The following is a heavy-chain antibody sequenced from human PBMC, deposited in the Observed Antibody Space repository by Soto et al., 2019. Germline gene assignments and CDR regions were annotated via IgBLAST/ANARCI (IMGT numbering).Heavy chain of an antibody. J-gene: IGHJ6*02. V-gene: IGHV4-30-4*01. D-gene: IGHD3-10*01. CDR3: ARVAYGTIWFGGAYGMDV. CDR2: IYYSGST. Sequence: SETLSLTCTVSGGSISSGDYYWSWIRHPPGSGLEWIGYIYYSGSTYYNPSLKSRVTISVDTSKNQFSLKLSSVTAADTAVYYCARVAYGTIWFGGAYGMDVWGQGPTMTV. CDR1: GGSISSGDYY.